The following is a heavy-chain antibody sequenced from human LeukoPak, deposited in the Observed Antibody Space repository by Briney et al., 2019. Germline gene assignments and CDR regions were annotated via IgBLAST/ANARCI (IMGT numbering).Heavy chain of an antibody. CDR3: ARDSSGYSIYYDMDV. D-gene: IGHD3-22*01. J-gene: IGHJ6*02. CDR1: GFTFSSYS. CDR2: ISSSSSYI. Sequence: GGSLRLSCAASGFTFSSYSMNWVRQAPGKGLEWVSSISSSSSYIYYADSVKGRFTISRDNAKNSLYLQMNSLRAEDTAVYYCARDSSGYSIYYDMDVWGQGTTVTVSS. V-gene: IGHV3-21*01.